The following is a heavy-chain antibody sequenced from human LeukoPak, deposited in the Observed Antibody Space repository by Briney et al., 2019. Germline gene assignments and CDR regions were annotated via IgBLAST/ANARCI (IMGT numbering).Heavy chain of an antibody. V-gene: IGHV4-59*01. CDR3: ARYGELGGFDY. CDR1: GGSISSYY. D-gene: IGHD1-26*01. CDR2: IYYSGST. Sequence: ASETLSLTCTVSGGSISSYYWSWIRQPPGKGLEWIGYIYYSGSTNYNPSLKSRVTISVDTSKNQFSLRLSSVTAADTAVYYCARYGELGGFDYWGQGTLVTVSS. J-gene: IGHJ4*02.